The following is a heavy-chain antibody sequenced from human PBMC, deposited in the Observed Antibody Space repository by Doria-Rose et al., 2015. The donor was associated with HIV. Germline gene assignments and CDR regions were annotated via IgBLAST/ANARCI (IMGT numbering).Heavy chain of an antibody. CDR2: INHSGST. V-gene: IGHV4-34*01. CDR3: ARGLLRGGWNDVDYYYGMDV. Sequence: QVQLQESGAGLVKPSETLSLTCAVFGGSFSGYYWSWIRQPPGKGLEWIGEINHSGSTNYTTSLKSRVTISFGTSKSLFSLKLSSVTAADTAVYYCARGLLRGGWNDVDYYYGMDVWGQGTTVTVSS. CDR1: GGSFSGYY. D-gene: IGHD1-1*01. J-gene: IGHJ6*02.